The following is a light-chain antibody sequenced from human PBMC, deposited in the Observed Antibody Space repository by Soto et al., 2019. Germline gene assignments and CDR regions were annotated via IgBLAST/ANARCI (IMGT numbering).Light chain of an antibody. CDR1: QGIGND. CDR3: LQDYNYPLT. V-gene: IGKV1-6*01. CDR2: AVS. J-gene: IGKJ1*01. Sequence: AIQXTQSPSSLSASVGDRVTITCRASQGIGNDLGWYQQKPGKAPKFLIYAVSSLQSGVPSRFSGSGSGTDFTLTISSLQPEDFATYYCLQDYNYPLTFGQGTKVEIK.